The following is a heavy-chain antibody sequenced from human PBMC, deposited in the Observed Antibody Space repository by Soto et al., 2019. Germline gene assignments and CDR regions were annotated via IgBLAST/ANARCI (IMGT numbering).Heavy chain of an antibody. J-gene: IGHJ6*04. CDR1: GGTFSNYA. CDR3: AKSYDTSSYLFVRMDV. CDR2: NIPIFGAP. Sequence: QVQLVQSGAEVKKPGSSVKVSCKASGGTFSNYAISWVRQAPGQGLEWMGGNIPIFGAPNYAQKFQGRVTISADKSTSTAYMELSSLISEDTAVYYCAKSYDTSSYLFVRMDVWGKGTTVTVSS. D-gene: IGHD3-22*01. V-gene: IGHV1-69*06.